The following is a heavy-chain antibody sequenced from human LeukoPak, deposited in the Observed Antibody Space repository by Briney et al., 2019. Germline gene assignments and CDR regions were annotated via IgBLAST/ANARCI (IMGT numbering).Heavy chain of an antibody. CDR3: ARTNAFDI. Sequence: SETLSLTCTVSGGSITSLYWNWIRQPPGKGLEWIGYIYYSGTTDYNPPLRSRVTISLDTSKNQFSLKLSSVTAADTAVYYCARTNAFDIWGQGTMVTVSS. CDR1: GGSITSLY. CDR2: IYYSGTT. J-gene: IGHJ3*02. V-gene: IGHV4-59*11.